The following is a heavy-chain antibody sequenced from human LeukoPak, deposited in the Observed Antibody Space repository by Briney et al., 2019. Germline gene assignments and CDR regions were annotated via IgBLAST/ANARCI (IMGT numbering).Heavy chain of an antibody. CDR1: GFTFSSYA. CDR3: ASLQASWGDAFDI. Sequence: GGSLRLSCAASGFTFSSYAMHWVRQAPGKGLEYVSAISSNGGSTYYANSVKGRFTISRDNSKNTLYLQMGSLRAEDMAVYYCASLQASWGDAFDIWGQGTMVTVSS. J-gene: IGHJ3*02. D-gene: IGHD3-16*01. CDR2: ISSNGGST. V-gene: IGHV3-64*01.